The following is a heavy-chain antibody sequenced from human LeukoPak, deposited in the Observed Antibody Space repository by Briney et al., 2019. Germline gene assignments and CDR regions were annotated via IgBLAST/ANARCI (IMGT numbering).Heavy chain of an antibody. CDR3: ARALLALKVRLDFDY. Sequence: PSETLSLTCAVYGGSFSGYYWSWIRQPPGKGLEWSGEINHSGSTNYNPSLKSRVTISVDTSKNQFSLKLSSVTAADTAVYYCARALLALKVRLDFDYWGQGTLVTVSS. V-gene: IGHV4-34*01. CDR1: GGSFSGYY. D-gene: IGHD6-25*01. J-gene: IGHJ4*02. CDR2: INHSGST.